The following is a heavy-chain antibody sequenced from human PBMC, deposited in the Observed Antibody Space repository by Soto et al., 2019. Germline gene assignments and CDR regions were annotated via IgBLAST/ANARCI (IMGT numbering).Heavy chain of an antibody. Sequence: PSETLSLTCVVSGYSISSGSYWGWIRXSPGKGLEWIVSIYDTGVTYYNPSLKSRVTISVDTSKNQFSLKLSSVTAADTAVYYCARQNYYDSSGYKEYWGQGTLVTVSS. CDR2: IYDTGVT. J-gene: IGHJ4*02. CDR1: GYSISSGSY. D-gene: IGHD3-22*01. CDR3: ARQNYYDSSGYKEY. V-gene: IGHV4-38-2*01.